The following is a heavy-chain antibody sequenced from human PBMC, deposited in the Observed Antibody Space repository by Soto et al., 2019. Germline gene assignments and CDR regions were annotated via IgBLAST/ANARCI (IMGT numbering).Heavy chain of an antibody. Sequence: SSVKVSCKASGGTFSSYAISWVRQAPGQGLEWMGGIIPIFGTANYAKKFQGRVTITADESTSTAYMELSSLRSEDTAVYYCARDAIDYGGHDAFDIWGQGTMVTVSS. D-gene: IGHD4-17*01. J-gene: IGHJ3*02. V-gene: IGHV1-69*13. CDR1: GGTFSSYA. CDR2: IIPIFGTA. CDR3: ARDAIDYGGHDAFDI.